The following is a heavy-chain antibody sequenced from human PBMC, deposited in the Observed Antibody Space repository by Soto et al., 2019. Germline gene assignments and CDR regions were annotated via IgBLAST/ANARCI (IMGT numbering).Heavy chain of an antibody. J-gene: IGHJ4*02. D-gene: IGHD6-19*01. V-gene: IGHV4-31*01. CDR3: ARDIRRLAFFDY. Sequence: PSETLSLTCTVSGGSISSGGYYWSWIRQHPGKGLEWIGYIYYSGSTYYNPSLKNQVTISVDTSKNQISLKLSSVTAAVISVYYCARDIRRLAFFDYWGQGTLVTV. CDR2: IYYSGST. CDR1: GGSISSGGYY.